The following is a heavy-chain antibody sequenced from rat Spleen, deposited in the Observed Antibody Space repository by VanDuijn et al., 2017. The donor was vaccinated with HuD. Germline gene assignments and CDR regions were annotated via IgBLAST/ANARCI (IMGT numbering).Heavy chain of an antibody. V-gene: IGHV5S23*01. CDR1: GFTFSDYN. D-gene: IGHD4-3*01. Sequence: EVQLVESGGGLVQPGRSLKLSCAASGFTFSDYNMAWVRQAPTKGLEWVATISASGGSAYYRESVKGRFTISRDNAKSTLYLQLDSLKSEDTATYYCARHGWGYGVMDAWGQGASVTVSS. CDR3: ARHGWGYGVMDA. J-gene: IGHJ4*01. CDR2: ISASGGSA.